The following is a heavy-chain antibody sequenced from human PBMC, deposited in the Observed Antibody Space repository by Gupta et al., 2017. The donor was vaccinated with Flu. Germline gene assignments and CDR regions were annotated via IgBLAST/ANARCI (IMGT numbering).Heavy chain of an antibody. CDR1: QYTFTLVY. D-gene: IGHD1-26*01. V-gene: IGHV1-45*02. CDR3: VRSSLSGSPYHFDS. CDR2: ITPYNGNL. Sequence: QMLPLQSWSELMLTGSSGMISCRFSQYTFTLVYLHCVRQAPGQALEWVGGITPYNGNLNYAQTIHSRVTITQDTSLRFIDMELSGQTSKDTAMYYCVRSSLSGSPYHFDSWGQGTHVTVSS. J-gene: IGHJ5*01.